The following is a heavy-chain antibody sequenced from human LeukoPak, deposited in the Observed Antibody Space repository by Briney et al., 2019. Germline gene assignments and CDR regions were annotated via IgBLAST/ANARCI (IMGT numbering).Heavy chain of an antibody. CDR1: GYTFTSHY. D-gene: IGHD4-17*01. J-gene: IGHJ4*02. CDR3: ARNPVTTKYFDY. V-gene: IGHV1-46*01. Sequence: ASVKVSCKASGYTFTSHYMHWVRQAPGQGLEWMGIINPSGGSTRYAQKFQGRVTMTRDTSTSTVYMELSSLRSEDTAVYYCARNPVTTKYFDYWGQGTLVTVSS. CDR2: INPSGGST.